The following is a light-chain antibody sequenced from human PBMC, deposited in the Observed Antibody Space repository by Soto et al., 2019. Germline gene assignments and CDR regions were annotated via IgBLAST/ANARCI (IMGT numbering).Light chain of an antibody. CDR1: QSVGTN. Sequence: EIVMTQSPATLSVSPGERATLSCRASQSVGTNLAWYQQKPGQAPRLLIYGASTRATGIPARFSGGGSGTEFTLTISSLQSEDFAVYDCQQYNNWPPWTFGQGTKVEIK. J-gene: IGKJ1*01. V-gene: IGKV3-15*01. CDR3: QQYNNWPPWT. CDR2: GAS.